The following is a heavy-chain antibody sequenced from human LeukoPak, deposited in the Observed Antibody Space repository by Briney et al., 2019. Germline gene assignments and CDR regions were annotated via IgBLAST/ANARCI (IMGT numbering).Heavy chain of an antibody. CDR3: ARDLGY. CDR2: IYYSGST. V-gene: IGHV4-59*01. Sequence: SETLSLTCTVSGGSISSYYWSWIRQPPGKGLEWIGYIYYSGSTNYNPSLKSRVTISVDTSKNQFSLKLSSVTAADTAVHYCARDLGYWGQGTLVTVSS. CDR1: GGSISSYY. J-gene: IGHJ4*02.